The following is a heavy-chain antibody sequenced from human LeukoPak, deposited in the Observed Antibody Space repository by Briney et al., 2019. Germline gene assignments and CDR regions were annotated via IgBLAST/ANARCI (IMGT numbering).Heavy chain of an antibody. Sequence: ASVKVSCKASGYTFTSYDINWVRQATGQGLEWMGIINPSGGSTSYAQKFQGRVTMTRDTSTSTVYMELSSLRSEDTAVYYCARSMVRGVTLTPIDYWGQGTLVTVSS. D-gene: IGHD3-10*01. CDR1: GYTFTSYD. CDR2: INPSGGST. J-gene: IGHJ4*02. V-gene: IGHV1-46*01. CDR3: ARSMVRGVTLTPIDY.